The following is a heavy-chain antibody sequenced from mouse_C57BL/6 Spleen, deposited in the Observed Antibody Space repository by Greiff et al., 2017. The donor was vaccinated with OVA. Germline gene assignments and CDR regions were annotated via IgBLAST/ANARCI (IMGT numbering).Heavy chain of an antibody. Sequence: VQLQESGAELVRPGASVKLSCKASGYTFTDYYINWVKQRPGQGLEWIARIYPGSGNTYYNEKFKGKATLTAEKSSSTDYMQLSSLTSEDSAVYFCARSWFAYWGQGTLVTVSA. J-gene: IGHJ3*01. CDR2: IYPGSGNT. CDR1: GYTFTDYY. CDR3: ARSWFAY. V-gene: IGHV1-76*01.